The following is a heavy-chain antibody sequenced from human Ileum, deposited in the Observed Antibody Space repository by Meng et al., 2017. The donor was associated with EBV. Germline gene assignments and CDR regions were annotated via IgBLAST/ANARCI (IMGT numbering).Heavy chain of an antibody. CDR2: MNPNSGNT. Sequence: QVQLVQSRAEVKKPXASVKVSCXTSGHSFTNYDINWVRQATGQGLEWIGWMNPNSGNTEYAQKFQGRVTMTRDTSITTAYMELSSLRSEDTAVYYCARGRKYCSSNTCYAGKYYFDYWGQGTLVTVSS. D-gene: IGHD2-2*01. V-gene: IGHV1-8*01. CDR1: GHSFTNYD. CDR3: ARGRKYCSSNTCYAGKYYFDY. J-gene: IGHJ4*02.